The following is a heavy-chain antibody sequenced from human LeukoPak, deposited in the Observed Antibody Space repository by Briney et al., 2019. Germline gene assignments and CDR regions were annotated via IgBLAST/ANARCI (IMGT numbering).Heavy chain of an antibody. V-gene: IGHV3-23*01. D-gene: IGHD1-26*01. Sequence: GGSLRLSCAASGFTFSSSAMSWVRQAPGKGLEWVSGISGGGGSTYYADSVKGRFTISRDNSKNTLYLQVNSLRAEDTAVYYCAKGGKWDVTPFDYWGQGTLVTVSS. CDR2: ISGGGGST. CDR3: AKGGKWDVTPFDY. CDR1: GFTFSSSA. J-gene: IGHJ4*02.